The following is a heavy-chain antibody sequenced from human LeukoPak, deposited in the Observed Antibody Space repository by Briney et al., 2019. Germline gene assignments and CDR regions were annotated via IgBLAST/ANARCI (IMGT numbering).Heavy chain of an antibody. CDR1: GGTISSGDYY. CDR2: IYYSGST. Sequence: SQTLSLTCTVSGGTISSGDYYWSWIRQPPGKGLEWIGYIYYSGSTYYNPSLKSRVTISVDTSKNQFSLKLSSVTAADTAVYYCARVGAVAGIDYWGQGTLVTVSS. V-gene: IGHV4-30-4*01. CDR3: ARVGAVAGIDY. J-gene: IGHJ4*02. D-gene: IGHD6-19*01.